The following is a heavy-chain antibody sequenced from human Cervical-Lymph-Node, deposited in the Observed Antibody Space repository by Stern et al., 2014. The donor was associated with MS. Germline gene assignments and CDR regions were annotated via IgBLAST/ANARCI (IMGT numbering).Heavy chain of an antibody. Sequence: QLQLQESGPGLVKPSGTLSLTCAVSGGSISSSNWWSWVRQPPGKGLEWXGGIYHSGSTNYNPSLKSRVTISVDKSKNQFSLKLSSVTAADTAVYYCARAGEYDILTGYGSWGQGTLVTVSS. CDR2: IYHSGST. CDR3: ARAGEYDILTGYGS. J-gene: IGHJ4*02. V-gene: IGHV4-4*02. D-gene: IGHD3-9*01. CDR1: GGSISSSNW.